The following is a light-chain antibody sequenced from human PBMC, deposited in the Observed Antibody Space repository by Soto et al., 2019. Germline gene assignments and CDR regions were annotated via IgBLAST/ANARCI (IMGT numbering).Light chain of an antibody. Sequence: IQMTQPPSSLSASVGDRVSITCRPSQAIRNELGWYQQKPGKAPKLLIYAASSLQSGVPSRFAGSGSGTDFTLTISSLQPDDFATYYCQQYNTYSFGQGTKVDIK. V-gene: IGKV1-6*01. CDR2: AAS. J-gene: IGKJ1*01. CDR3: QQYNTYS. CDR1: QAIRNE.